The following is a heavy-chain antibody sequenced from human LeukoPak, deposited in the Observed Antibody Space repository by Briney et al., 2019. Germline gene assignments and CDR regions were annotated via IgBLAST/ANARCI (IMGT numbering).Heavy chain of an antibody. CDR3: ARDHYDSSGYYESGY. CDR2: ISAHNGNT. J-gene: IGHJ4*02. D-gene: IGHD3-22*01. CDR1: GYTFTSYG. Sequence: GASVKVSCKASGYTFTSYGISWVRQAPGQGLEWMGWISAHNGNTNYAQKLQGRVTMTTDTSTSTAYMELRSLRSDDTAVYYCARDHYDSSGYYESGYWGQGTLVTVSS. V-gene: IGHV1-18*01.